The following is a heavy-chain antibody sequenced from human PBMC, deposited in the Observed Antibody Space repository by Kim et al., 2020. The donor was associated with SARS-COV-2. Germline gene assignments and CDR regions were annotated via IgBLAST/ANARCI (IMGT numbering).Heavy chain of an antibody. D-gene: IGHD3-10*01. J-gene: IGHJ4*02. V-gene: IGHV3-7*01. CDR2: GSEK. Sequence: GSEKFYVDSVKGRFTVSRDNAKNSLNLQMNSLRAEETAVYFCARGRASDYWGQGTLVTVSS. CDR3: ARGRASDY.